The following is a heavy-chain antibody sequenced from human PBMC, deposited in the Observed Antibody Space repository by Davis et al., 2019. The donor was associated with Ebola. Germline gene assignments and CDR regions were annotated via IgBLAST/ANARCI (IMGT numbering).Heavy chain of an antibody. CDR2: INYSGNT. D-gene: IGHD2-21*01. V-gene: IGHV4-39*02. Sequence: SETLSLTCSVSGGSISSGSYYWGWIRQPPGKGLEWIGSINYSGNTFYNPSLKSRVTISVDTSKNQFSLRLNTVTAADTAVYYCARDGSDWDYYYGMDVWGQGTTVTVSS. CDR3: ARDGSDWDYYYGMDV. J-gene: IGHJ6*02. CDR1: GGSISSGSYY.